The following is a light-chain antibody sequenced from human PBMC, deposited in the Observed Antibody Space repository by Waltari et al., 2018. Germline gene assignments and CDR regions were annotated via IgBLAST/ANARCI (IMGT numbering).Light chain of an antibody. CDR2: KAN. CDR1: PGSLSTTSS. CDR3: ARYMGSGIWV. J-gene: IGLJ3*02. V-gene: IGLV8-61*01. Sequence: TLGTQEPPLPVSHGGTFALTCVLRPGSLSTTSSPPWYQHTPGPAPRTLVYKANARSSGIPDRFCGSIRGNAAALSITGGQADDESDYYCARYMGSGIWVFGRGTRLTVL.